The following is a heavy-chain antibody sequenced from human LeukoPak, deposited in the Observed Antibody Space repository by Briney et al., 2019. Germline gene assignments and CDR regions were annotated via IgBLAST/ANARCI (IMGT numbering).Heavy chain of an antibody. V-gene: IGHV5-51*01. J-gene: IGHJ4*02. CDR1: GYKFNNFY. D-gene: IGHD3-9*01. CDR3: ARRHSDSLTGFDF. Sequence: GESLKISCQASGYKFNNFYIAWVRQMPGKGLEWVAIIYPGDSDIRYSPSIQGHVTISADKSTSTAFLQWTSLKASDTAMYYCARRHSDSLTGFDFWGQGTLVTVTS. CDR2: IYPGDSDI.